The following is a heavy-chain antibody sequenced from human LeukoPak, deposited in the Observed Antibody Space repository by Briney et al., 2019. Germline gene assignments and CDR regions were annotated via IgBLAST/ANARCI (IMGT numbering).Heavy chain of an antibody. V-gene: IGHV3-48*03. CDR2: ISSSGTTI. Sequence: GGSLRLSCAASGFTFSSYEMKWVRQAPGKGLEWVSYISSSGTTIYYADSVKGRFTISRDNTKNSLYLQMSSLRAEDTAVCYCARVAYYYDSSGYYHYYFDYWGQGTLVTVSS. CDR3: ARVAYYYDSSGYYHYYFDY. J-gene: IGHJ4*02. CDR1: GFTFSSYE. D-gene: IGHD3-22*01.